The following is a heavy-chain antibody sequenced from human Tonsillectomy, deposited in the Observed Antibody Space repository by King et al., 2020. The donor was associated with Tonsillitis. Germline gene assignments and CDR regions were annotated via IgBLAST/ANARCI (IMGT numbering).Heavy chain of an antibody. CDR1: GFTFSRHG. CDR2: ISDSGGST. V-gene: IGHV3-23*04. J-gene: IGHJ3*02. CDR3: AKDRNYYDSSGYYPDAFDI. D-gene: IGHD3-22*01. Sequence: VQLVESGGGVVQPGGSLRLSCAASGFTFSRHGMSWVRQAPGKGLEWVSGISDSGGSTFYADSVKGRFTISRDNSKNTLYLQMNSLRAEDTAVYYCAKDRNYYDSSGYYPDAFDIWGQGTMVTVSS.